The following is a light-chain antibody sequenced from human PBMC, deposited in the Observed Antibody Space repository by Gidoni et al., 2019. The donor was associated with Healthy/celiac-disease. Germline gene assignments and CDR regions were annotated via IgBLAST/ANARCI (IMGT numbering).Light chain of an antibody. V-gene: IGKV1-39*01. CDR1: QSISSY. CDR2: AAS. Sequence: DIQMTQSPSSLSASVGDRVTITCRASQSISSYLNWYQQKPGKALKLLIYAASSLQSGVPSRFSVSGSGTDFTLTISSLQPEDFATYYCQQSYSTPRTFXQXTKVEIK. J-gene: IGKJ1*01. CDR3: QQSYSTPRT.